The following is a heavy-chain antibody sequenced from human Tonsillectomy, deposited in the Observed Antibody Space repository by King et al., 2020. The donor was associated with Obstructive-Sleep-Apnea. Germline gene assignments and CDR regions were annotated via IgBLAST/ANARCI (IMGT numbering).Heavy chain of an antibody. CDR3: ARDRVVVVAATSYYYYGMDV. CDR1: GFTVNSNY. Sequence: VQLVESGGGLVQPGGSLRLSCAASGFTVNSNYMSWVRQAPGKGLEWVSIIYRGGSTDYADSVKGRFTISRDNSKNTVYLQMNNLTAEDTAVYYCARDRVVVVAATSYYYYGMDVWGQGTTVTVSS. D-gene: IGHD2-15*01. J-gene: IGHJ6*02. CDR2: IYRGGST. V-gene: IGHV3-66*01.